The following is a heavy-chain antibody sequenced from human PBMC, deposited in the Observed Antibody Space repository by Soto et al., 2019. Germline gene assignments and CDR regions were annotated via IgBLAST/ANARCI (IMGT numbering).Heavy chain of an antibody. Sequence: QVQLVQSGAEVKKPGASVKVSCKASGYTFTSYGISWVREAPGQGLEWMGWISAYNGNTKYAQKIQGRVTMTTATSTSPAYMDLRSLKPDDTAVYYCARASPPVDYWGQGPLVTLSS. CDR2: ISAYNGNT. CDR3: ARASPPVDY. CDR1: GYTFTSYG. V-gene: IGHV1-18*01. J-gene: IGHJ4*02.